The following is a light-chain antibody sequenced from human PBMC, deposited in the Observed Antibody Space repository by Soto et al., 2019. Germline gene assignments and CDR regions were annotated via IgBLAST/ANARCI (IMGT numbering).Light chain of an antibody. CDR1: QSISSY. CDR2: AAS. J-gene: IGKJ1*01. CDR3: QQSYSTPWT. V-gene: IGKV1-39*01. Sequence: DIQMTQSPSSLSASVGDRVTITCRASQSISSYLNWYQQKPGKAPKLLIYAASSLQSGVPSRFSGSGSGTYFPLTISSLQPEDFATYYCQQSYSTPWTFGQGTKVAIK.